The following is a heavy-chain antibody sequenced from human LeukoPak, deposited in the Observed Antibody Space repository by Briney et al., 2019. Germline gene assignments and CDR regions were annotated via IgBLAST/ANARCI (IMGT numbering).Heavy chain of an antibody. Sequence: SQTLSLTCTVSGGSVSSGSYYWSWIRQPAGKGLEWIGRMFTPGTINNNPSLKSRVTISLDTSKNQFSLKLSSVTAADTAVYFCARGPYSYDSSGAFDIWGQGTMVTVSS. V-gene: IGHV4-61*02. CDR2: MFTPGTI. CDR3: ARGPYSYDSSGAFDI. D-gene: IGHD3-22*01. CDR1: GGSVSSGSYY. J-gene: IGHJ3*02.